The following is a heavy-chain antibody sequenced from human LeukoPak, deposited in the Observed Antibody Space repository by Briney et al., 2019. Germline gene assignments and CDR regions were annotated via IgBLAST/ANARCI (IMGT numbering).Heavy chain of an antibody. J-gene: IGHJ4*02. V-gene: IGHV3-23*01. Sequence: GGSPRLSCAASGFTFSSYAMSWVRQAPGKGLEWVSAISGSGGSTYYADSVKGRFTISRDNSKNTLYLQMNSLRAEDTAVYYCARDSDYYGSGSYLWALEYWGQGTLVTVSS. D-gene: IGHD3-10*01. CDR2: ISGSGGST. CDR3: ARDSDYYGSGSYLWALEY. CDR1: GFTFSSYA.